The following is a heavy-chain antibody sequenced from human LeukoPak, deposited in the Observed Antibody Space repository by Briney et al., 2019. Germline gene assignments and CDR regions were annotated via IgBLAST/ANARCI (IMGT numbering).Heavy chain of an antibody. CDR2: FDPEDGET. CDR3: ATVGATWGYFDY. V-gene: IGHV1-24*01. J-gene: IGHJ4*02. D-gene: IGHD1-26*01. CDR1: GYTLTELS. Sequence: GASVKVSCKVSGYTLTELSMHWVRQAPGKGLEWMGGFDPEDGETIYAQKFQGRVTMTEDTSTDTAYMELSSLRSEDTAVYYCATVGATWGYFDYWGPGTLVTVSS.